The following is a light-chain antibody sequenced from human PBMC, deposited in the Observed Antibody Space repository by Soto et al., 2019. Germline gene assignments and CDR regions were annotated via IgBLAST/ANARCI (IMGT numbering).Light chain of an antibody. J-gene: IGKJ2*01. CDR1: RSFASSY. Sequence: DIVLTQSPATLPLSPGERATLSCRASRSFASSYLAWYQHKPGQAPRLLVYAASIRATGIPDRFIGSGSATDFTLTISGLEPDDSAVYYCHQYDSSPPYTFGQGTKVDIK. V-gene: IGKV3-20*01. CDR3: HQYDSSPPYT. CDR2: AAS.